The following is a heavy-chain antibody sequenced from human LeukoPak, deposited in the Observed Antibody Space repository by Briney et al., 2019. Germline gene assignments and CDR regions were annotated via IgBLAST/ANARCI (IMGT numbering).Heavy chain of an antibody. CDR2: INTGNGNT. CDR1: GYTLTSYA. Sequence: ASVKVSCKASGYTLTSYAIHWVRQAPGQRLEWMGWINTGNGNTKSSQKFQGRVTITRDTSASTAYMELSSLRSEDTAVYYCARDRRVPAANNWFDPWGQGTLVTVSS. CDR3: ARDRRVPAANNWFDP. V-gene: IGHV1-3*04. J-gene: IGHJ5*02. D-gene: IGHD2-2*01.